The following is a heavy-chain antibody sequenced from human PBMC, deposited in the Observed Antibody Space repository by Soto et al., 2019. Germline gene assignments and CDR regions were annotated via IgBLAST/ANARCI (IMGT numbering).Heavy chain of an antibody. V-gene: IGHV5-51*01. D-gene: IGHD3-3*01. CDR3: ARRRGDETYDFWSGYYDYGMDV. J-gene: IGHJ6*02. CDR2: IYPGDSDT. Sequence: RGESLKISCKGSGYSFTSYWIGWVRQMPGKGLEWMGIIYPGDSDTRYSPSFQGQVTISADKSISTAYLQWSSLKASDTAMYYCARRRGDETYDFWSGYYDYGMDVWGQGTTVTVSS. CDR1: GYSFTSYW.